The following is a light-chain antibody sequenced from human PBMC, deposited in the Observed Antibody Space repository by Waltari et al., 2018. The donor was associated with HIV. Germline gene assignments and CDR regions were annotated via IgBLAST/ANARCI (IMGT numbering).Light chain of an antibody. Sequence: SVLTQPPSVSGAPGQRVPISCSESGSNIGATYDVHWYQHLPGTAPKLLIYGNSNRPSGVPDRFSGSKSGTSASLAITGLQPEDEGDYYCQSYDSRLSGSVFGGGTKLTVL. J-gene: IGLJ2*01. CDR1: GSNIGATYD. CDR3: QSYDSRLSGSV. V-gene: IGLV1-40*01. CDR2: GNS.